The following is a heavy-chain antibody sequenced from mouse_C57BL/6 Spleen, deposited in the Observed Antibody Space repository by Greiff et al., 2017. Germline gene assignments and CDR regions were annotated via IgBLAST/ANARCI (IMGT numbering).Heavy chain of an antibody. Sequence: VQLKQSGPELVKPGASVKMSCKASGYTFTDYNMHWVKQSHGKSLEWIGYINPNNGGTSYNQKFKGKATLTVNKSSSTAYMELRSLTSEDSAVYYCARRKDYDYGFDYWGQGTTLTVSS. CDR1: GYTFTDYN. J-gene: IGHJ2*01. CDR2: INPNNGGT. D-gene: IGHD2-4*01. CDR3: ARRKDYDYGFDY. V-gene: IGHV1-22*01.